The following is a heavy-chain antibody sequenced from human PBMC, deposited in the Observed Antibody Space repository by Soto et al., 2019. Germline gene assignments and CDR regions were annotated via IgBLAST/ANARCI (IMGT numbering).Heavy chain of an antibody. CDR1: GYSFNSYY. J-gene: IGHJ3*02. D-gene: IGHD3-10*01. V-gene: IGHV1-46*02. Sequence: QVQLVQSGAEVKKPGASVKVACTASGYSFNSYYMHWVRQAPGQGPERMGVINPSGASTSYAQKFQGRVIMTRDTSTSTVYMDLSSLRSEDTALYYCASDYNAYQRQHVFDIWGQGTLVTVSS. CDR2: INPSGAST. CDR3: ASDYNAYQRQHVFDI.